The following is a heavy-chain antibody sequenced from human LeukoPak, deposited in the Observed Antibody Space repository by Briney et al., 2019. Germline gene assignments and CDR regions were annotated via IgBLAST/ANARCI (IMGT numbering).Heavy chain of an antibody. CDR2: ISSSSYI. CDR1: GFTFSSYS. Sequence: GSLRLSCAASGFTFSSYSMNWVRQAPGKGLEWVSSISSSSYIYYADSVKGRFTISRDNSKNTLYLQMNSLRAEDTAVYYCVARYYDFWSGRDYWGQGTLVTVSS. CDR3: VARYYDFWSGRDY. D-gene: IGHD3-3*01. J-gene: IGHJ4*02. V-gene: IGHV3-21*04.